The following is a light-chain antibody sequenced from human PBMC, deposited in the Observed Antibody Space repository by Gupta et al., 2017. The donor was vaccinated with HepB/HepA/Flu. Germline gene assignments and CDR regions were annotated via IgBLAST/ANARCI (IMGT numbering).Light chain of an antibody. CDR2: GAS. Sequence: EIVLTQSPGTLSLSPVERATLSCRASQSVSSSYLAWYQQKPGQAPRLLIYGASSRATGIPDRFSGSGSGTDFTLTISRLEPEDFAVYYCQQDGSSPCSFGQGTKLEIK. CDR1: QSVSSSY. CDR3: QQDGSSPCS. V-gene: IGKV3-20*01. J-gene: IGKJ2*04.